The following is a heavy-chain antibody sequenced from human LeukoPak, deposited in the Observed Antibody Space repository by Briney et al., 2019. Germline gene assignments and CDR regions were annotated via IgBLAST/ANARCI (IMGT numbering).Heavy chain of an antibody. Sequence: GGCLRLSCAASGFTFSEYYMGWIRQPPGKGLEWLLYISGSGTTMYYADSVKGRFTISRDNAKNSVDLQMSSLRAEDTAVYYCGRDCGLTGTKRSFDIWGQGTMVTVSS. D-gene: IGHD1-7*01. V-gene: IGHV3-11*01. CDR1: GFTFSEYY. CDR2: ISGSGTTM. J-gene: IGHJ3*02. CDR3: GRDCGLTGTKRSFDI.